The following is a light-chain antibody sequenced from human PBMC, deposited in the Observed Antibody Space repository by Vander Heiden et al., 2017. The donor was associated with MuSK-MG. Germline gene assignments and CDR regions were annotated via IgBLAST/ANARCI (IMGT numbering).Light chain of an antibody. CDR3: QQDNNCPST. Sequence: EIVMTQSPATLSVSPGERATLSCRASQSVSNNLAWYQQKPGQAPRLLIHGASTRATGIPARFSGSGSGTEFTLTISSLQSEDFAVYYCQQDNNCPSTFGQGTKVEIK. CDR2: GAS. V-gene: IGKV3-15*01. CDR1: QSVSNN. J-gene: IGKJ2*01.